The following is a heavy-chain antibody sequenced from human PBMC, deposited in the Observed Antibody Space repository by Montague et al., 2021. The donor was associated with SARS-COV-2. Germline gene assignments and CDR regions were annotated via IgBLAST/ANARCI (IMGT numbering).Heavy chain of an antibody. D-gene: IGHD3-10*01. V-gene: IGHV4-34*01. CDR2: IHHGGST. J-gene: IGHJ6*03. Sequence: SETLSLTCAVHGGSFSTYSWNWIRQPPGKGLEWIGEIHHGGSTNYNPSLKSRVTISADTSNNQFSLTLTPVAAADTAVYYCARLGDGVVPSPILGVGPYYSYYYMDVWGKGTTVTVSS. CDR3: ARLGDGVVPSPILGVGPYYSYYYMDV. CDR1: GGSFSTYS.